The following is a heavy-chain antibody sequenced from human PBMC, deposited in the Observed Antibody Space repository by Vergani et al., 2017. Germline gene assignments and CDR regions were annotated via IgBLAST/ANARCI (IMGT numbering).Heavy chain of an antibody. CDR2: ISGSGGST. V-gene: IGHV3-23*04. Sequence: VQLVESGGGVVQPGTSLRLSCAASGFTFSSYAMSWVRQAPGKGLEWVSAISGSGGSTYYADSVKGRFTISRDNSKNTLYLQMNSLRAEDTAVYYCAKPLWFGELLACFDYWGQGTLVTVSS. J-gene: IGHJ4*02. CDR3: AKPLWFGELLACFDY. CDR1: GFTFSSYA. D-gene: IGHD3-10*01.